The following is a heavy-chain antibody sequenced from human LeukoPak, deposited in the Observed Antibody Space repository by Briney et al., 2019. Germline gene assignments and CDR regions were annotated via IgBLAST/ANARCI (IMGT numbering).Heavy chain of an antibody. J-gene: IGHJ3*02. V-gene: IGHV4-4*07. CDR1: GGSISTYY. Sequence: SETLSLTCTVSGGSISTYYWSWIRQPAGKGLEWIGRIHNSGSTDYNPSLKSRVTMSLDTSKNQFPLKLTSVTAADTAVYYCAREGVGIYSSSWSGNAFDIWGQGTVVTVSS. CDR2: IHNSGST. CDR3: AREGVGIYSSSWSGNAFDI. D-gene: IGHD6-13*01.